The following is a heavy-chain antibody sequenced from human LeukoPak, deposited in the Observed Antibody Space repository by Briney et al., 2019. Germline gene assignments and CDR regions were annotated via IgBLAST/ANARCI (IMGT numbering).Heavy chain of an antibody. V-gene: IGHV3-48*01. CDR2: IVSGSTTI. D-gene: IGHD3-10*01. CDR1: EFTFSSYS. Sequence: GGSLRLSCAASEFTFSSYSMNWVRQTPGKGLEWISYIVSGSTTIYYADSVEGRFTISRDDAKNSLFLQMNGLRAEDTAVYYCARGVRGVSRADYYYYMDVWGKGTTVTVSS. CDR3: ARGVRGVSRADYYYYMDV. J-gene: IGHJ6*03.